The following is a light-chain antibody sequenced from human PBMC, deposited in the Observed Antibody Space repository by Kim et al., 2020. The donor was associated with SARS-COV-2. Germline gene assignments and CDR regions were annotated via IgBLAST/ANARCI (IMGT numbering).Light chain of an antibody. CDR3: QQRSDWPPYT. J-gene: IGKJ2*01. V-gene: IGKV3-11*01. CDR2: DAS. CDR1: QSVSRY. Sequence: EIVLTESPATLSLSPGERATLSCRASQSVSRYLAWYQQKPGQTPRLLIYDASNRATGIPARFSVSGSGTDFTLTISSLEPEDFAVYYCQQRSDWPPYTFGQGTKLEI.